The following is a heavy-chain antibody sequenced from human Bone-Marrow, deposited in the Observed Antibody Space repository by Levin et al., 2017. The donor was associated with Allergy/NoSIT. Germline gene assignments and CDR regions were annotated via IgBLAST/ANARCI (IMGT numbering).Heavy chain of an antibody. V-gene: IGHV4-31*03. CDR1: GGSISSAGYH. D-gene: IGHD4-17*01. CDR2: ISYRGST. J-gene: IGHJ4*02. CDR3: ARLDGYSVDY. Sequence: SETLSLTCTVSGGSISSAGYHWTWIRQYPGKGLEWIGYISYRGSTYFNPSLKSRLTMSIDTSEQHFSLNLTSVSAADTAIYYCARLDGYSVDYWGQGALVTVSS.